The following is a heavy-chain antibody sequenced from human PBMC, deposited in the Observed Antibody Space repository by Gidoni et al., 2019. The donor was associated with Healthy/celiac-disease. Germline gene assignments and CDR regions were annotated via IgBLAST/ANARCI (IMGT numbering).Heavy chain of an antibody. CDR3: ASNGPRYYDSSGYYGLPDY. CDR2: ISSSGSTI. J-gene: IGHJ4*02. V-gene: IGHV3-11*01. D-gene: IGHD3-22*01. Sequence: QAPGKGLEWVSYISSSGSTIYYADSVKGRFTISRDNAKNSLYLQMNSLRAEDTAVYYCASNGPRYYDSSGYYGLPDYWGQGTLVTVSS.